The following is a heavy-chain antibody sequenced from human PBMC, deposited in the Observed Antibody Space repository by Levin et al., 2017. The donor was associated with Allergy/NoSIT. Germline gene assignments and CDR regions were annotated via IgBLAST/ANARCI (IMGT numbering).Heavy chain of an antibody. CDR1: GFIFRSFG. Sequence: GESLKISCAASGFIFRSFGIHWVRQAPGKGLEWVAVISYDGSDKYYADSVKGRFTISRDNSKNTLYLQMNSLRGEDAAVYYCAKGLVFGTSRWSLDIWGQGTLVTVSS. V-gene: IGHV3-30*18. J-gene: IGHJ4*02. CDR3: AKGLVFGTSRWSLDI. CDR2: ISYDGSDK. D-gene: IGHD6-13*01.